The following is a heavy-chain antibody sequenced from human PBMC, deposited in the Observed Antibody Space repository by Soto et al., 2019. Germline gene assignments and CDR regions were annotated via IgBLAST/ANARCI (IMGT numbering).Heavy chain of an antibody. J-gene: IGHJ4*02. CDR3: TTDRELRYFDWLPLDY. CDR2: IKSKTDGGTT. V-gene: IGHV3-15*01. Sequence: GGSLRLSCAASGFTFSNAWMSWVRQAPGKGLEWVGRIKSKTDGGTTDYAAPVKGRFTISRDDSKNTPYLQMNSLKTEDTAVYYCTTDRELRYFDWLPLDYWGQGTLVTVSS. CDR1: GFTFSNAW. D-gene: IGHD3-9*01.